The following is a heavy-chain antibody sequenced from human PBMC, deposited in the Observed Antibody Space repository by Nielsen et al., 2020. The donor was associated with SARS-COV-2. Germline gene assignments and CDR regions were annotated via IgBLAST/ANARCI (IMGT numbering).Heavy chain of an antibody. V-gene: IGHV1-2*06. J-gene: IGHJ2*01. Sequence: ASVKVSCKASGYTFTGYYMHWVRQAPGQGLEWMGRINPNSGGTNYAQKFQGRVTMTRDTSISTAYMELSRLRSDDTAVYYCARDLMESGSPEYFDLWGRGTLVTVSS. CDR3: ARDLMESGSPEYFDL. CDR2: INPNSGGT. CDR1: GYTFTGYY. D-gene: IGHD1-26*01.